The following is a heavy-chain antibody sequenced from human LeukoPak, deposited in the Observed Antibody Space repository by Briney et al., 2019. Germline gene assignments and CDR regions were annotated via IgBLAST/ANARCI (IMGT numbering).Heavy chain of an antibody. CDR3: ASGGYSSGWYGSFDI. V-gene: IGHV4-39*01. D-gene: IGHD6-19*01. Sequence: PSETLSLTCTVSGASISSSDYYWGWVRQPPGKGLGWIGSLYSGGLTYYNPSLKSRVTISVDTSKNQFSLKVTSVTAADTAVYSCASGGYSSGWYGSFDIWGQGTVVTVSS. CDR1: GASISSSDYY. CDR2: LYSGGLT. J-gene: IGHJ3*02.